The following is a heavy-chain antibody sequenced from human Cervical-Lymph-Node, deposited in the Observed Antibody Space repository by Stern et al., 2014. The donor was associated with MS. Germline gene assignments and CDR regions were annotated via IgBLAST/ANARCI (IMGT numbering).Heavy chain of an antibody. V-gene: IGHV1-18*01. CDR3: ARDDDYTRRAIDY. CDR2: ISPYNGNK. Sequence: QVQLEQSGAEVKKPGASVNVSCKTSGYTFTYYAISWIRQAPGQGLEWVGWISPYNGNKNFVQKLQGRVAMTTDTSTTTAYMELRSMRSDDTAVYYCARDDDYTRRAIDYWGQGTLVTVSS. CDR1: GYTFTYYA. J-gene: IGHJ4*02. D-gene: IGHD4-11*01.